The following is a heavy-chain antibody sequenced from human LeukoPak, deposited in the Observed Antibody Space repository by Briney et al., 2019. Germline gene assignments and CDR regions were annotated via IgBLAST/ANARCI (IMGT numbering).Heavy chain of an antibody. J-gene: IGHJ4*02. CDR3: ARDIFTGFAY. V-gene: IGHV4-30-4*01. Sequence: SETLSLTPTVSRGTLSIGVYSSSSVRHPPGKGLECIGYLYYSVSTSYGPSLKSRLTISVDNSKTQLSLRLNSVTAADTAVYYCARDIFTGFAYWGQGPLVTVSS. CDR1: RGTLSIGVYS. CDR2: LYYSVST. D-gene: IGHD3-9*01.